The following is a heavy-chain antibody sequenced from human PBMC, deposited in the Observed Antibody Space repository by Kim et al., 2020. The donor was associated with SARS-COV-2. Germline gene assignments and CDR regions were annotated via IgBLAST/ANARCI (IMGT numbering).Heavy chain of an antibody. V-gene: IGHV4-39*01. Sequence: SETLSLTCTVSGGSISSSSYYWGWILQPPGKGLAWIGSIYYSGSTYYNPSLKSRVTISVDTSKNQFSLKLSSVTAADTAVYYCARPDSSSLKGDYWGQGTLVTVSS. CDR1: GGSISSSSYY. CDR2: IYYSGST. J-gene: IGHJ4*02. D-gene: IGHD6-6*01. CDR3: ARPDSSSLKGDY.